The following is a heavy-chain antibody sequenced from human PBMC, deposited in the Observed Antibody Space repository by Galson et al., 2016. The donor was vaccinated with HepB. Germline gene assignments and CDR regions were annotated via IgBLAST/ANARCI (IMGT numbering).Heavy chain of an antibody. J-gene: IGHJ4*02. CDR1: GFILTNNY. D-gene: IGHD1-14*01. CDR2: IYSGGST. Sequence: SLRLSCAASGFILTNNYMNWVRQAPGKGLEWVSVIYSGGSTYYADSVKGRFTMSRDESKKMLYLQMNNLRAEDTALYYCVRGTLRYLDHWGQGTPVTVSS. V-gene: IGHV3-53*01. CDR3: VRGTLRYLDH.